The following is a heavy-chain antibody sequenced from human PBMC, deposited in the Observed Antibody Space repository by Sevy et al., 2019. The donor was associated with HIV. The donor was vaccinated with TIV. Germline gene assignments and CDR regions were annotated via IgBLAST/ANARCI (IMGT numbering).Heavy chain of an antibody. CDR1: GGTCSSSA. Sequence: ASVKVSCKASGGTCSSSAISWVRQAPGQGLEWMGGIFPILATANYAQKFQGRLTITADESTCTAYMELSSLRSDDTAVYYCTSGLAVSVDYWGQGTLVTVSS. D-gene: IGHD6-19*01. J-gene: IGHJ4*02. CDR2: IFPILATA. CDR3: TSGLAVSVDY. V-gene: IGHV1-69*13.